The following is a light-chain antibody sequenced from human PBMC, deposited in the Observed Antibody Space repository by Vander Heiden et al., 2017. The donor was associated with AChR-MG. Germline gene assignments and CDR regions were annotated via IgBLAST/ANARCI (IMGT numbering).Light chain of an antibody. V-gene: IGKV3-15*01. Sequence: EIVMTQSPATLSVSPGERATLFCRASQSSSSNLAWYQQKPGQAPRLLMHGASTRAAGIPARFSGSGSETEFTLTISSLLSEDVAVYHCLQYNNGPPLTFGGGTKVEIK. CDR1: QSSSSN. CDR3: LQYNNGPPLT. J-gene: IGKJ4*01. CDR2: GAS.